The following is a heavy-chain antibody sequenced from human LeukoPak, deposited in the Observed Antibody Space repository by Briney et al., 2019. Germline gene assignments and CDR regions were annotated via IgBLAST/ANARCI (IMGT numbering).Heavy chain of an antibody. Sequence: PSETLSLTCTVCGGSINNRNHYWGWIRQPPGKGLEWIGSMHIGGTTYQNPSLKSRLTISVDTSKNQFSLKVTSVTAADTAVYYCARQLVVVNEDFWGQGTLVTVSS. V-gene: IGHV4-39*01. J-gene: IGHJ4*02. D-gene: IGHD3-22*01. CDR3: ARQLVVVNEDF. CDR2: MHIGGTT. CDR1: GGSINNRNHY.